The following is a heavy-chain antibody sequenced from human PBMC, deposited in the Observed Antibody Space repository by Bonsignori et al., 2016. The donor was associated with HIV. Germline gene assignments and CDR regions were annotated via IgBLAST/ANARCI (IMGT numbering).Heavy chain of an antibody. J-gene: IGHJ6*03. V-gene: IGHV3-11*01. CDR3: ARALTNGPGPYYYMDV. D-gene: IGHD3-3*01. CDR2: ISSSGSTI. Sequence: WIRQPPGKGLEWVSYISSSGSTIYYADSVKGRFTISRDNAKNSLYLQMNSLRAEDTAVYYCARALTNGPGPYYYMDVWGKGTTVTVS.